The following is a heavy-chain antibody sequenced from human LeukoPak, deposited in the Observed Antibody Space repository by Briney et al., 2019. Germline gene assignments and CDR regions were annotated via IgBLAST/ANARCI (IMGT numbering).Heavy chain of an antibody. V-gene: IGHV4-61*01. J-gene: IGHJ4*02. Sequence: SSETLSLTCTVSGGSVSSDSYFWTWIRHPPGKGLEWIGYIYYSGSTNYNPSLKSRVTISLDTSKSQISLKLSSVTAADTAVYYCARGQRRLQDYWGQGTLVTVSS. CDR3: ARGQRRLQDY. CDR1: GGSVSSDSYF. CDR2: IYYSGST.